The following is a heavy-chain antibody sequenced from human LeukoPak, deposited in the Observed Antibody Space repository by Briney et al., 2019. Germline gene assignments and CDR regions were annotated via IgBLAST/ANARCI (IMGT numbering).Heavy chain of an antibody. V-gene: IGHV1-46*01. CDR1: GYTFTSYY. Sequence: ASVKVSCKASGYTFTSYYMHWVRQAPGQGLEWMGIINPSGGSTSYAQKFQGRVTMTRDTSTSTVYMELSSLRSEDTAAYYCARDGTHYDSSGGSYFDYWGQGTLVTVSS. J-gene: IGHJ4*02. D-gene: IGHD3-22*01. CDR2: INPSGGST. CDR3: ARDGTHYDSSGGSYFDY.